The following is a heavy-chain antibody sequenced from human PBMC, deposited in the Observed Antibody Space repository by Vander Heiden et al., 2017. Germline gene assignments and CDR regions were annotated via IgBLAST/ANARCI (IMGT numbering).Heavy chain of an antibody. J-gene: IGHJ2*01. CDR2: ISGSGGST. CDR1: GFPFTSYA. V-gene: IGHV3-23*01. CDR3: AKDRLDDYSNSKGYWYFDL. Sequence: EVQLLESGGGLVQPGGSLRLSCAASGFPFTSYAMGWVRQAPGKGLEWVSAISGSGGSTYYADSVKGRFTISRDNSKNTLYLQMNSLRAEDTAVYYCAKDRLDDYSNSKGYWYFDLWGRGTLVTVSS. D-gene: IGHD4-4*01.